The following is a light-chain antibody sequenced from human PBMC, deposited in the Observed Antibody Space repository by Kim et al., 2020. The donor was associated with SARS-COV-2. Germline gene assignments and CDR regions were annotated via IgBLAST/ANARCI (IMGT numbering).Light chain of an antibody. CDR2: SNN. CDR1: SNNVVNQG. Sequence: QAGLTQPPSVSKGLRQTATLTCTGNSNNVVNQGAAWLQQHQGHPPKLLSYSNNNRPSGISERLSASRSGNTASLTITGLQPEDEADYYCSAWDSSLSAWVFGGGTQLTVL. V-gene: IGLV10-54*01. J-gene: IGLJ3*02. CDR3: SAWDSSLSAWV.